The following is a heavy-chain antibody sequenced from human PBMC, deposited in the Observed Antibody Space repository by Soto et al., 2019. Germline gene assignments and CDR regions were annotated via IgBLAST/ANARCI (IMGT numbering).Heavy chain of an antibody. D-gene: IGHD4-4*01. CDR2: INPSGGST. CDR3: ARDAPMTTVTTLDSGRDAFDI. CDR1: GYTFTSYY. V-gene: IGHV1-46*01. J-gene: IGHJ3*02. Sequence: ASVKVSCKASGYTFTSYYMHWVRQAPGQGLEWRGIINPSGGSTSYAQKFQGRVTMTRDTSTSTVYMELSSLRSEDTAVYYCARDAPMTTVTTLDSGRDAFDIWGQGTMVTVSS.